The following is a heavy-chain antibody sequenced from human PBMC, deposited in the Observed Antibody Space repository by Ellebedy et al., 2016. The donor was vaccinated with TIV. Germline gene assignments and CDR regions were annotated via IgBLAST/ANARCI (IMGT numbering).Heavy chain of an antibody. Sequence: SETLFLTCTVSADSMTSYYWSWVRQPPGKGLDWIGSIYYSGSTYYNPSLKSRVTISIDTSKNQFSLRLTSVTAADTAVYYCVRLDTTLITVEEYYYYMDVWGKGTTVTVSS. CDR2: IYYSGST. CDR1: ADSMTSYY. D-gene: IGHD5-18*01. J-gene: IGHJ6*03. CDR3: VRLDTTLITVEEYYYYMDV. V-gene: IGHV4-59*01.